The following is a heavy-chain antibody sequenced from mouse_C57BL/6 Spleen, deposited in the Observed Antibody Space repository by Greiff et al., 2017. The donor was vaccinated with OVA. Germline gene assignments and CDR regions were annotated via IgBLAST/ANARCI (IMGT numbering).Heavy chain of an antibody. CDR1: GYTFTSYW. V-gene: IGHV1-61*01. Sequence: VQLQQPGAELVRPGSSVKLSCKASGYTFTSYWMDWVKQRPGQGLEWIGNIYPSDSETHYNQKFKDKATLTVDKSSSTAYMQLSSLTSEDSAVYYCARVGDYYGSSFDYWGQGTTLTVSS. CDR2: IYPSDSET. D-gene: IGHD1-1*01. CDR3: ARVGDYYGSSFDY. J-gene: IGHJ2*01.